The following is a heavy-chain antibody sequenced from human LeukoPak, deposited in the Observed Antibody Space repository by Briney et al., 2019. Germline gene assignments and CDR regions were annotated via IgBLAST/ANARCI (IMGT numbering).Heavy chain of an antibody. CDR1: GFTFSDYY. D-gene: IGHD1-26*01. V-gene: IGHV3-11*01. J-gene: IGHJ1*01. CDR2: ISGSGNTI. Sequence: GGSLRLSCATSGFTFSDYYMSWIRQAPGKGLEWVSYISGSGNTISYADSVKGRFTISRDNGKNSLYLQMDSLGAEDTAVYYCARFPVPGATIHFQHWGQGTLVSVSS. CDR3: ARFPVPGATIHFQH.